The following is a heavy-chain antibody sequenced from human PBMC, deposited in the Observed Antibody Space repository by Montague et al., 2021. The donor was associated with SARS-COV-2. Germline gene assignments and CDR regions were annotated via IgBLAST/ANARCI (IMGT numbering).Heavy chain of an antibody. CDR1: GGSLDSGSYF. Sequence: SETLSLTCSVSGGSLDSGSYFWSWIRQPAGKALEWIGHIYISGRTNYNPSYKSRVTMSVDTSNNQFSLKLSSVTAADTAVYYCARGRAVTTFYYYYYGMDVWGQGTTVTVSS. V-gene: IGHV4-61*10. J-gene: IGHJ6*02. D-gene: IGHD4-17*01. CDR3: ARGRAVTTFYYYYYGMDV. CDR2: IYISGRT.